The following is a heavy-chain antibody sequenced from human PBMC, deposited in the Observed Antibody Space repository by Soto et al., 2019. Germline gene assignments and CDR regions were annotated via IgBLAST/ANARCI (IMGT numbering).Heavy chain of an antibody. CDR1: GGTFSSYT. CDR3: ASLGWGIAVAGTNYYYYMDV. CDR2: IIPILGIA. Sequence: SVKVSCKASGGTFSSYTISWVRQAPGQGLEWMGRIIPILGIANYAQKFQGRVTITADKSTSTAYMELSSLRSEDTAVYYCASLGWGIAVAGTNYYYYMDVWGKGTTVTVSS. V-gene: IGHV1-69*02. J-gene: IGHJ6*03. D-gene: IGHD6-19*01.